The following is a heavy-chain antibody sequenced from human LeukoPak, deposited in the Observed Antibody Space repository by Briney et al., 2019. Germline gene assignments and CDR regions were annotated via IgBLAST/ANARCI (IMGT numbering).Heavy chain of an antibody. Sequence: SVKVSCKASGGTFSSYAISRVRQAPGQGLGWMGGIIPIFGTANYAQKFQGRVTITTDESTSTAYMELSSLRSEDTAVYYCARVGSSSSSSFDYWGQGTLVTVSS. V-gene: IGHV1-69*05. CDR3: ARVGSSSSSSFDY. CDR1: GGTFSSYA. D-gene: IGHD6-6*01. J-gene: IGHJ4*02. CDR2: IIPIFGTA.